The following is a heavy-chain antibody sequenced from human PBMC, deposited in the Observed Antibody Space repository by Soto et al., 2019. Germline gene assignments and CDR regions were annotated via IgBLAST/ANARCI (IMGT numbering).Heavy chain of an antibody. D-gene: IGHD3-10*01. Sequence: VKVTCKVSGYTYPGNYVSWLQQTPGKGLEWLGLVDPEESETIYAEKFQGRVTITADTSTDTAYMELRSLRSEDTGVYYCAYGSGSYLHYFEYWGQGTLVTVSS. J-gene: IGHJ4*02. CDR2: VDPEESET. V-gene: IGHV1-69-2*01. CDR3: AYGSGSYLHYFEY. CDR1: GYTYPGNY.